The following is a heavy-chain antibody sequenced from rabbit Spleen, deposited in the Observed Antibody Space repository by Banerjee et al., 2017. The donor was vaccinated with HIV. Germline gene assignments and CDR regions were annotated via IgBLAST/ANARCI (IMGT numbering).Heavy chain of an antibody. J-gene: IGHJ4*01. CDR1: GFTLSSYW. D-gene: IGHD1-1*01. V-gene: IGHV1S45*01. CDR3: ARTNEWVKYNL. Sequence: QEQLEESGGDLVKPGASLALTCKASGFTLSSYWICWVRQAPGKGLEYIGCIDADRGVATEYASWARGRFTISKTSSTTVTLQMTSLTAADTATYFCARTNEWVKYNLWGQGTLVTVS. CDR2: IDADRGVAT.